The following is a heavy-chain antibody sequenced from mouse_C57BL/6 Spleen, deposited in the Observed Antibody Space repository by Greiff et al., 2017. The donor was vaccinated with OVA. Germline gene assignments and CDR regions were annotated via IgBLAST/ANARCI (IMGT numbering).Heavy chain of an antibody. CDR3: ARNAYYSRAWFAY. V-gene: IGHV5-17*01. Sequence: EVHLVESGGGLVKPGGSLKLSCAASGFTFSDYGMHWVRQAPEKGLEWVAYISSVSSTIYYADTVKGRFTISRDNAKNTLFLQMTSLRSEDTAMYYCARNAYYSRAWFAYWGQGTLVTVSA. CDR2: ISSVSSTI. CDR1: GFTFSDYG. D-gene: IGHD2-12*01. J-gene: IGHJ3*01.